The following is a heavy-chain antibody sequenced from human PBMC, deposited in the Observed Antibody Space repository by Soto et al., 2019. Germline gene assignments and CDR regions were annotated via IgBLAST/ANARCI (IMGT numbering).Heavy chain of an antibody. CDR1: GGSISSSYW. V-gene: IGHV4-4*02. Sequence: QVQLQESGPGLVKPSGTLSLTCAVSGGSISSSYWWSWVRQPPGKGLEWIGEIYHSGSTNYNTSLKSRVTISVDKSKNQFSLQVTSVTAADPAVYYCASVSGSYYYGMDVWGQGTMVTVSS. CDR2: IYHSGST. J-gene: IGHJ6*02. CDR3: ASVSGSYYYGMDV.